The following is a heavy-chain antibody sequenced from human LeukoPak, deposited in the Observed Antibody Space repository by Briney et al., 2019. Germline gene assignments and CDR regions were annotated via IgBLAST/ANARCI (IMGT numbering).Heavy chain of an antibody. CDR2: ISSSSSYI. CDR1: GFTFSSYS. V-gene: IGHV3-21*01. Sequence: GGSLRLSCAASGFTFSSYSMNWVRQAPGKGLEWVSSISSSSSYIYYADSVKGRFTISRDNAKNSLYLQMNSLRAEDTAVYYCARVEGDILTGYYSPFDSWGQGILVTVSS. D-gene: IGHD3-9*01. J-gene: IGHJ4*02. CDR3: ARVEGDILTGYYSPFDS.